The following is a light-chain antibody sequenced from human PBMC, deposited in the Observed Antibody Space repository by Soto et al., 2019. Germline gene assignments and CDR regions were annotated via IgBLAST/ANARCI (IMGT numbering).Light chain of an antibody. CDR1: QSVSSNY. Sequence: EIVMTQSPATLSVSPGETATLSCRASQSVSSNYVAWFHQKPGQAPRLLIYGASSRATGIPDRFSGSGSGTDFTLTISRLEPEDFAVYYCQQYGNSPPETFGQGTRLEI. CDR2: GAS. V-gene: IGKV3-20*01. J-gene: IGKJ5*01. CDR3: QQYGNSPPET.